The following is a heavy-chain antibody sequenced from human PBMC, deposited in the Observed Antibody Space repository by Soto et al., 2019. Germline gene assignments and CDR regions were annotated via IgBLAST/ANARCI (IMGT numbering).Heavy chain of an antibody. J-gene: IGHJ6*02. Sequence: PGESLMISCKGSGYSFTSYWISWVRQMPGKGLEWMGRIDPSDSYTNYSPSFQGHVTISADKSISTAYLQWSSLKASDTAMYYCARLFGVVSPYYYYGMDVWGQGTTVTVSS. V-gene: IGHV5-10-1*01. CDR2: IDPSDSYT. CDR1: GYSFTSYW. D-gene: IGHD3-3*01. CDR3: ARLFGVVSPYYYYGMDV.